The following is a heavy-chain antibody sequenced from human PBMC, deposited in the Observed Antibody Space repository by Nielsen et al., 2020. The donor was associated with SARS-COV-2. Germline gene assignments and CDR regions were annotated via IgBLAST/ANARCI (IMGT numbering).Heavy chain of an antibody. CDR3: VRAVPADAPSNWFDP. CDR2: IYNRGGA. D-gene: IGHD2-2*01. Sequence: SETLSLTCSVSGASINSGIYYWSWVRQHSGKGLEWIGYIYNRGGAYYNPSLRTRVTISADTSKNQFSLRLTSVTAADTAVYYCVRAVPADAPSNWFDPWGQGTLVTVSS. V-gene: IGHV4-31*03. CDR1: GASINSGIYY. J-gene: IGHJ5*02.